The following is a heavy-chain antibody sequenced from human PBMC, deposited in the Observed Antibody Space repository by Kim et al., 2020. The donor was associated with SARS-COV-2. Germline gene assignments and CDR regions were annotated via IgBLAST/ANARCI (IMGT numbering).Heavy chain of an antibody. Sequence: KGRFPISRANAKNSLYLQMNSLRAEDTAVYYCARGRGSYYYYYYGMDVWGQGTTVTVSS. D-gene: IGHD3-10*01. J-gene: IGHJ6*02. CDR3: ARGRGSYYYYYYGMDV. V-gene: IGHV3-11*01.